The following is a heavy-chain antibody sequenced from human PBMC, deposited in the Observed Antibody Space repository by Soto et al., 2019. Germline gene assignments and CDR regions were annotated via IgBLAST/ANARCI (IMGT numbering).Heavy chain of an antibody. CDR2: IIPIFGTA. D-gene: IGHD6-13*01. CDR3: ARVIAAVGAFDI. Sequence: SVKVSCKASGGTFSSYAISWVRQAPGQGLEWMGGIIPIFGTANYAQKFQGRVTITADESTSTAYMELSSLRSEDTAVYYCARVIAAVGAFDIWGQGTTVTVSS. CDR1: GGTFSSYA. V-gene: IGHV1-69*13. J-gene: IGHJ3*02.